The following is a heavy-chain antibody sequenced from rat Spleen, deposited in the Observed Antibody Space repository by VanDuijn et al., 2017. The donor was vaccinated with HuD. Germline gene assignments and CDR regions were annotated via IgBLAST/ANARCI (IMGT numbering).Heavy chain of an antibody. Sequence: EVQLVESGGGLVQPGRSLKLSCVASGFTFNNYWMTWIRQAPGKGLEWVASITNTGGSTYYPDSVKGRFTISRDNAKSTLYLQMNSLRSEDTATYYCTRSPLITTVAPYYFDYWGQGVMVTVSS. CDR2: ITNTGGST. D-gene: IGHD1-1*01. CDR1: GFTFNNYW. V-gene: IGHV5-31*01. J-gene: IGHJ2*01. CDR3: TRSPLITTVAPYYFDY.